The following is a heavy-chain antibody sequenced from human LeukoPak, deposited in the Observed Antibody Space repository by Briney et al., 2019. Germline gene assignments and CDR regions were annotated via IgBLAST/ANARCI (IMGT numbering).Heavy chain of an antibody. D-gene: IGHD3-3*01. V-gene: IGHV4-39*01. CDR3: ARRPSFFERSVYPTWFLDF. CDR1: GGSISSGSHY. Sequence: SETLSLTCSVSGGSISSGSHYWGWIRQPPGKGLEWIGSVSYSGSTSYNPSLKSRVTISVDTSKNQLSLRLSSVTAADTAVFYCARRPSFFERSVYPTWFLDFWGRGTLVTVSS. CDR2: VSYSGST. J-gene: IGHJ2*01.